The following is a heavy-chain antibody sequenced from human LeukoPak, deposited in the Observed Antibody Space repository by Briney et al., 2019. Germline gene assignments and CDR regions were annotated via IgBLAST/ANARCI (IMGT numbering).Heavy chain of an antibody. CDR3: ATTPLLRSGNWFDP. CDR2: INPNSGGT. J-gene: IGHJ5*02. CDR1: GYTFTGYY. D-gene: IGHD3-10*02. V-gene: IGHV1-2*02. Sequence: GAPVKVSCKASGYTFTGYYMHWVRQAPGQGLEWMGWINPNSGGTNYAQKFQGRATMTRDTSISTAYMELSRLRSDDTGVYYCATTPLLRSGNWFDPWGQGTLVTVSS.